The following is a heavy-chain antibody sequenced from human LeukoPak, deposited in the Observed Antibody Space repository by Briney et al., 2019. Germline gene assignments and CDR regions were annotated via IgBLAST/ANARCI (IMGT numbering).Heavy chain of an antibody. V-gene: IGHV3-15*01. CDR2: IKSETDGGTI. CDR1: GVTFSNAW. J-gene: IGHJ4*02. Sequence: PGGSLRLSCTASGVTFSNAWMSWVRQAPGKGLEWVGRIKSETDGGTIEYAAPVKGRFLISRDDSKNTLYLQMNSLKTEDTAVYYCAANLIWFGEPSFDYWGQGTLVTVSS. D-gene: IGHD3-10*01. CDR3: AANLIWFGEPSFDY.